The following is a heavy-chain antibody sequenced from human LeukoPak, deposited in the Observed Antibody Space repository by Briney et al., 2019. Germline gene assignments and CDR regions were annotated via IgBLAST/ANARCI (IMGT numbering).Heavy chain of an antibody. V-gene: IGHV4-59*01. CDR2: MYYSGSA. Sequence: SETLSLTCAVYGGSFSGYYWSWIRQPPGKGLEWIGYMYYSGSANYNPSLKSRVTMSVDTSKNQFSLKLSSVTAADTAVYYCARVGSGWYVDYWGQGTLVTVSS. D-gene: IGHD6-19*01. J-gene: IGHJ4*02. CDR1: GGSFSGYY. CDR3: ARVGSGWYVDY.